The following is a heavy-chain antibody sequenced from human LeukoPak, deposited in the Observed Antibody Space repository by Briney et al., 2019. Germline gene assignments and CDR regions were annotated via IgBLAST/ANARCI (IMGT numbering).Heavy chain of an antibody. CDR1: GLIFSKYW. D-gene: IGHD4-17*01. Sequence: GGSLRLSCAASGLIFSKYWMTWVRQAPGKGLEWVSSISSSSSYIYYADSVKGRFTISRDNAKNSLYLQMNSLRAEDTAVYYCARGFYGAIGGAFDIWGQGTMVTVSS. CDR2: ISSSSSYI. J-gene: IGHJ3*02. CDR3: ARGFYGAIGGAFDI. V-gene: IGHV3-21*01.